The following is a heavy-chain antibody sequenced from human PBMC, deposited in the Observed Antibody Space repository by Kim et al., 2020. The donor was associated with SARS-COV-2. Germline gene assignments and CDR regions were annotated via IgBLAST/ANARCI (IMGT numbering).Heavy chain of an antibody. Sequence: YNPSLKSRVTISVDTSKNQFSLKLSSVTAADTAVYYCAREVYSGYDFFNYWGQGTLVTVSS. J-gene: IGHJ4*02. CDR3: AREVYSGYDFFNY. V-gene: IGHV4-59*01. D-gene: IGHD5-12*01.